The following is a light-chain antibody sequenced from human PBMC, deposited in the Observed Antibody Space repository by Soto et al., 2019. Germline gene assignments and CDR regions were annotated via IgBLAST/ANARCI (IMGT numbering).Light chain of an antibody. CDR2: EVS. CDR3: SSYTSSSTLAYV. J-gene: IGLJ1*01. V-gene: IGLV2-14*01. CDR1: SSDVGAYNY. Sequence: QSALTQPACVSASPGQSITISCAGTSSDVGAYNYVSWYQQHPGKALKLMIYEVSNRPSGVSNRFSGSKSGSTASLTISGLQAEDEADYYCSSYTSSSTLAYVFGTGTKVTV.